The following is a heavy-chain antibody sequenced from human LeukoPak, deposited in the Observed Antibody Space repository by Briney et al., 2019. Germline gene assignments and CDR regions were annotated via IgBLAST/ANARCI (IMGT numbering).Heavy chain of an antibody. CDR2: ISYDGSNK. Sequence: GRSLRLSCAASGFTFSSYGMHWVRQAPGKGLEWVAVISYDGSNKYYADSVKGRFTISRDNSKNTLYLQMSSLRAEDTGVYYCVKAATVTIHYYYYGMDVWGQGTTVTVSS. V-gene: IGHV3-30*18. D-gene: IGHD4-17*01. CDR3: VKAATVTIHYYYYGMDV. J-gene: IGHJ6*02. CDR1: GFTFSSYG.